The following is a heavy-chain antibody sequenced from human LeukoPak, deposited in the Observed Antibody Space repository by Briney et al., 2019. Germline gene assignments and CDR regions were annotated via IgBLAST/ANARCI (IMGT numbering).Heavy chain of an antibody. Sequence: PGGSLRLSCAASGFTFSGYGMHWVRQAPGKGLEWVAFIRYDGSNKYYADSVKGRFTISRDNSKNTLYLQMNSLRAEDTAVYYCANQRMAGSYLFDYWGQGTLVTVSS. CDR2: IRYDGSNK. D-gene: IGHD1-26*01. J-gene: IGHJ4*02. CDR1: GFTFSGYG. V-gene: IGHV3-30*02. CDR3: ANQRMAGSYLFDY.